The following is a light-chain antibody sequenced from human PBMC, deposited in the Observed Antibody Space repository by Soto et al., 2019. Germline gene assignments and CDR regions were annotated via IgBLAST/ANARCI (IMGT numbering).Light chain of an antibody. CDR2: DVT. CDR1: SSDVGGYNY. J-gene: IGLJ1*01. CDR3: CSFAGSNGV. V-gene: IGLV2-11*01. Sequence: QSALTQPRSVSGSPGQSVTISCTGTSSDVGGYNYVSWYQQHPGKAPKLMVYDVTKRPSGVPDRFSGSKSGDAASLTISGLQAEDEADYYCCSFAGSNGVFGTGTKLTVL.